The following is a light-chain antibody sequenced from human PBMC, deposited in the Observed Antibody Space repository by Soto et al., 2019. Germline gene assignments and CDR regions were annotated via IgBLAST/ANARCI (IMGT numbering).Light chain of an antibody. Sequence: DIQMTQSHSSLSSSEGDRVGLTSQASQDISSSLHWYQQTKGQAPKILIYDASNLETGVPSKFSGSGSGTDFTFTISRLQPEDIATYYCQQYGNFPWTFGQGTKVDIK. CDR2: DAS. V-gene: IGKV1-33*01. CDR1: QDISSS. CDR3: QQYGNFPWT. J-gene: IGKJ1*01.